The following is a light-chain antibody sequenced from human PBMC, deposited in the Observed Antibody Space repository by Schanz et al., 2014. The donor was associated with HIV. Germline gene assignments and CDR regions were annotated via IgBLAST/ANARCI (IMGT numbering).Light chain of an antibody. V-gene: IGKV1-17*01. J-gene: IGKJ1*01. CDR3: LHHNTYPRT. CDR1: QSISSY. Sequence: DIQMTQSPSSLSASVGDRVTITCRASQSISSYLNWYQQKPGKAPKLLIYAASSLQSGVPSRFSGSGYGTEFTLTISSLQPEDFATYYCLHHNTYPRTFGQGTKVEIK. CDR2: AAS.